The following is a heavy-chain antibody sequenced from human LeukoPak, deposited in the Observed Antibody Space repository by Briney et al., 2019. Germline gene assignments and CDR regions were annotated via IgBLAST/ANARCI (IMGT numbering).Heavy chain of an antibody. V-gene: IGHV4-38-2*02. CDR1: GYSISSGYY. Sequence: SETLSLTCTVSGYSISSGYYWGWIRQSPGKGLEWIGTIYHSGSTYYNPSLKSRVTISVDTSKNQFSLKLSSVTAADTAVYYCARLYVGPQGPQFDYWGQGTLVTVSS. CDR3: ARLYVGPQGPQFDY. CDR2: IYHSGST. D-gene: IGHD1-26*01. J-gene: IGHJ4*02.